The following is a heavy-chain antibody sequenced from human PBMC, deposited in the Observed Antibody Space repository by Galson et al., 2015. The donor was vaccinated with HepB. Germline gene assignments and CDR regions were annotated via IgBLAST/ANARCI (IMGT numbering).Heavy chain of an antibody. CDR3: AKATDYDFWSGHFDP. J-gene: IGHJ5*02. CDR2: ITGRSDYT. Sequence: SLRLSCAASGFTFRSYAMSWVRQTPGKGLEWVSAITGRSDYTYYADSVKGRFTISRDNSKSTLYLQMNSLRVEDTALYYCAKATDYDFWSGHFDPWGQGTLVTLPS. D-gene: IGHD3-3*01. V-gene: IGHV3-23*01. CDR1: GFTFRSYA.